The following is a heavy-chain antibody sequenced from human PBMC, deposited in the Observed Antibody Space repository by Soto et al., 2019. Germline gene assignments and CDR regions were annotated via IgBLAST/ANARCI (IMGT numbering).Heavy chain of an antibody. CDR2: IYYSGST. J-gene: IGHJ3*02. CDR3: ARHESLSAGAYYDILTGYYRGAFDI. D-gene: IGHD3-9*01. CDR1: GGSISSSSYY. Sequence: QLQLQESGPGLVKPSETLSLTCTVSGGSISSSSYYWGWIRQPPGKGLEWIGSIYYSGSTYYHPALQSRVSISVATSKNQFSLKLSSVTAADTAVYYCARHESLSAGAYYDILTGYYRGAFDIWGQGTMVTVSS. V-gene: IGHV4-39*01.